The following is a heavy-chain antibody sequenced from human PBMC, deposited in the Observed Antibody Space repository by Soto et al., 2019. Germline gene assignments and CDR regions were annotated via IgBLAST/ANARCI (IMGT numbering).Heavy chain of an antibody. CDR3: ARDFPYCGSTSCYSAAPKY. CDR2: INPGAGGR. V-gene: IGHV1-46*01. J-gene: IGHJ4*02. CDR1: GYTVTSYY. D-gene: IGHD2-2*01. Sequence: PSVKVSCKASGYTVTSYYIHWVRQAPGQGFEWIGIINPGAGGRSYAQKFQGRVTLTRDTSTSTVYMELSSLRSEDTAVYYCARDFPYCGSTSCYSAAPKYWGQGTLVTVSS.